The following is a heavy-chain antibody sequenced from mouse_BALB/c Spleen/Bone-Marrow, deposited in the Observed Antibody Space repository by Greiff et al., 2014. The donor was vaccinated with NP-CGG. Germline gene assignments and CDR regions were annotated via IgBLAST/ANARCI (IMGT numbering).Heavy chain of an antibody. V-gene: IGHV5-6*01. D-gene: IGHD4-1*02. CDR2: INNGGTYT. CDR1: GFTFSSYG. CDR3: ALNWDSAY. J-gene: IGHJ3*01. Sequence: EVKLQESGGDLVKPGGSLELSCAASGFTFSSYGMSWVRQTPDKRLEWVATINNGGTYTYYPDSVKGRFTISRDNAKNTLYLQMGSLKSEDTAMYYCALNWDSAYWGQGTLVTVSA.